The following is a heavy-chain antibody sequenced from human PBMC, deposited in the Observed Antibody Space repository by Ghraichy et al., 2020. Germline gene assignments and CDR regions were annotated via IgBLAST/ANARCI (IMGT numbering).Heavy chain of an antibody. Sequence: SGPTLVKPTQTLTLTCTFSGFSLTTDGVGVGWIRQPPREALEWLALIFWDDDKRYSSSLKSRLTITKDTSKNQVVLTMTNMDPVDTATYYCAHTARRQIYDSSGLLSQYFFHHWGQGTLVTVSS. CDR3: AHTARRQIYDSSGLLSQYFFHH. CDR1: GFSLTTDGVG. D-gene: IGHD3-22*01. J-gene: IGHJ4*02. CDR2: IFWDDDK. V-gene: IGHV2-5*02.